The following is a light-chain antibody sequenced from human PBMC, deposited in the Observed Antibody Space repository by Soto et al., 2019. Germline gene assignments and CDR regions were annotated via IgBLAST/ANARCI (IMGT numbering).Light chain of an antibody. V-gene: IGKV3-11*01. CDR3: QQRSNWPLT. CDR2: DAS. Sequence: EIVLTQSPATLSLSPGERATLSCRASQSVGTYLAWYQQKPGQAPSLLIYDASNRATGIPARFRGSGSGTEFTLTINSLEPEDFAVYYCQQRSNWPLTFGGGTKVEIK. J-gene: IGKJ4*01. CDR1: QSVGTY.